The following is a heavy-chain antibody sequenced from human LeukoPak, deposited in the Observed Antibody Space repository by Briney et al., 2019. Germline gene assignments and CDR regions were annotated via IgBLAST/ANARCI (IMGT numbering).Heavy chain of an antibody. D-gene: IGHD2-21*01. CDR3: VLRFAALGYFDY. CDR2: IRYDGSNK. J-gene: IGHJ4*02. V-gene: IGHV3-30*02. CDR1: GFTFSNYG. Sequence: GGSLRLSCAASGFTFSNYGMHWVRQTPGKGLEWVAFIRYDGSNKYYADPVKGRFTISRDNSKNTLYLQMNSLRAEDTAVYYCVLRFAALGYFDYWGQGNLVTISS.